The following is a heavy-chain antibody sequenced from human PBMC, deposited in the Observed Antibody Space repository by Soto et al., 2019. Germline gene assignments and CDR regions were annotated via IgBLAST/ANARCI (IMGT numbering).Heavy chain of an antibody. J-gene: IGHJ4*02. Sequence: ESGGGLVQPGGSLRLSCAASGFTFSSYAMSWVRQAPGKGLEWVSAISGSGGSTYYADSVKGRFTISRDNSKNTLYLQMNSLRPEDTAVYYCAKLTYYDLARANVDYWGQGTLVTVSS. D-gene: IGHD3-3*01. CDR2: ISGSGGST. CDR1: GFTFSSYA. V-gene: IGHV3-23*01. CDR3: AKLTYYDLARANVDY.